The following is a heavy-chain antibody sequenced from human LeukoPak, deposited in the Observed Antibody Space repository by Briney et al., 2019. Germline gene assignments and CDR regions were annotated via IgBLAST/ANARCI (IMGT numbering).Heavy chain of an antibody. V-gene: IGHV4-59*08. Sequence: LQTLCLSCAVSGGSLSSYYCSWIRQPPGKGLEWSGYIYYSATTNYNPSLKSRVTISVDTSKNQSSLKLSSVTAADTAVYYGARRGNWNYDYWGQGTLVTVAS. CDR2: IYYSATT. CDR1: GGSLSSYY. CDR3: ARRGNWNYDY. J-gene: IGHJ4*02. D-gene: IGHD1-7*01.